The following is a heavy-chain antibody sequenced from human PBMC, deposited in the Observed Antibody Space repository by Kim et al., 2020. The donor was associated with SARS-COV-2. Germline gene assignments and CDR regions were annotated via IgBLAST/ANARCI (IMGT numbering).Heavy chain of an antibody. CDR2: ISNSGST. J-gene: IGHJ5*02. Sequence: SETLSLTCTVSGGSISTYYYTWIRHSPGKGLEWIGHISNSGSTNFNPFLKSRVSISSDTSKNQFSLRLTSVTAADTAVYYCAGGSGWLTDAWGQGSLVTVSS. V-gene: IGHV4-59*13. CDR3: AGGSGWLTDA. CDR1: GGSISTYY. D-gene: IGHD6-19*01.